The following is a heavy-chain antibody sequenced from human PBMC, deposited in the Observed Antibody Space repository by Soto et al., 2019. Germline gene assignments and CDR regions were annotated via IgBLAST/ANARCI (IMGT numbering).Heavy chain of an antibody. V-gene: IGHV2-5*02. Sequence: SGPTLVNPTQTLTLTCTFSGFSLSTSGVGVGWIRQPPGKALEWLALIYWDDDKRYSPSLKSRLTITKDTSKNQVVLTMTNMDPVDTASYYCAHTLPGYCISTSCLNWFDPWGQGTLVTVSS. D-gene: IGHD2-2*01. J-gene: IGHJ5*02. CDR3: AHTLPGYCISTSCLNWFDP. CDR2: IYWDDDK. CDR1: GFSLSTSGVG.